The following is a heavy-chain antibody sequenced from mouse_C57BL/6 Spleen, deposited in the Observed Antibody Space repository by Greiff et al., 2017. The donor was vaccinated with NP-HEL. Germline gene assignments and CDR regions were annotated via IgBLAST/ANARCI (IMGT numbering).Heavy chain of an antibody. CDR1: GFSLSTSGMG. D-gene: IGHD3-1*01. V-gene: IGHV8-12*01. CDR3: ARRANSGRGPYFDY. J-gene: IGHJ2*01. CDR2: IYWDDDK. Sequence: QVTLKESGPGILQSSQTLSLTCSFSGFSLSTSGMGVSWIRQPSGKGLEWLAHIYWDDDKRYNPSLKSRLTISKDTSRNQVFLKITSVDTADTATYYCARRANSGRGPYFDYRGQGTTLTVSS.